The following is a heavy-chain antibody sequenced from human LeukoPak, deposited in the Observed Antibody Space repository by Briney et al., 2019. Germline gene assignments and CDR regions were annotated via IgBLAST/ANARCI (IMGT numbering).Heavy chain of an antibody. J-gene: IGHJ4*02. CDR2: INTDGSTT. V-gene: IGHV3-74*01. CDR3: TRGGVDY. CDR1: GFTFSSYW. D-gene: IGHD3-16*01. Sequence: GGSLRLSCAASGFTFSSYWMHWVRQAPGKGLVWVSRINTDGSTTSYADSVKGRFIISRDNAKNTLSSQMNSLTAEDTAVYYCTRGGVDYWGQGALVTVSS.